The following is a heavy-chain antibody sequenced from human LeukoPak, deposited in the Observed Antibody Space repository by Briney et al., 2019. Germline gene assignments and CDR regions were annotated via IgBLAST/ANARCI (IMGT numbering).Heavy chain of an antibody. V-gene: IGHV3-30*04. CDR1: GFTFSSYA. CDR3: ARSTGGYSSGWYGRLSDY. J-gene: IGHJ4*02. Sequence: GSLRLSCAASGFTFSSYAMHWVRQAPGKGLEWVAVISYDGSNKYYADSVKGRFTISRDNSKNTLYLQMNSLRAEDTAVYYCARSTGGYSSGWYGRLSDYWGQGTLVTVSS. D-gene: IGHD6-19*01. CDR2: ISYDGSNK.